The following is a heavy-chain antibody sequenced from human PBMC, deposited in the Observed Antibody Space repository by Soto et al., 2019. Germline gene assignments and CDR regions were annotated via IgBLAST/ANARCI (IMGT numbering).Heavy chain of an antibody. Sequence: QVQLVESGGGVVQPGRSLRLSCAASGFTFSSYAMHWVRQAPGKGLEWVAVISYDGSNKYYADSVKGRFTISRDNSKNTLYLQMNSLRAEDTAVYYCARKTLTYRGWFEPWGQGTLVTVSS. V-gene: IGHV3-30-3*01. D-gene: IGHD2-2*01. CDR2: ISYDGSNK. J-gene: IGHJ5*02. CDR3: ARKTLTYRGWFEP. CDR1: GFTFSSYA.